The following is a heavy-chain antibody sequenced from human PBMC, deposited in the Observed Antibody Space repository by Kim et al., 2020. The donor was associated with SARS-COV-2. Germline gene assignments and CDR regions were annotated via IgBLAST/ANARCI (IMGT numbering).Heavy chain of an antibody. CDR3: ARVPIHIVVVPATLYYLDY. J-gene: IGHJ4*02. D-gene: IGHD2-2*01. CDR1: GYTFTSYG. CDR2: ISAYNGNT. V-gene: IGHV1-18*01. Sequence: ASVKVSCKASGYTFTSYGIRWVRQAPGQGLEWMGWISAYNGNTNYAQKLQGRVTMTTDTSTSTAYMELRSLRSDDTAVYYCARVPIHIVVVPATLYYLDYWGRGALVADSS.